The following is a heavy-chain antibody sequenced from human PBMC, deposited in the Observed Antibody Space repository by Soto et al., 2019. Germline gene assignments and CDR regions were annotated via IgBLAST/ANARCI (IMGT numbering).Heavy chain of an antibody. Sequence: SVKVSCKASGGTFSIYAISCVLQSPGQGLEWMGGIIPIFGTANYAQKFQGRVTITADESTSTAYMELSSLRSEDTAVYYCARDVTGEGYYFDYWGQGTLVTVSS. CDR1: GGTFSIYA. CDR3: ARDVTGEGYYFDY. CDR2: IIPIFGTA. D-gene: IGHD7-27*01. V-gene: IGHV1-69*13. J-gene: IGHJ4*02.